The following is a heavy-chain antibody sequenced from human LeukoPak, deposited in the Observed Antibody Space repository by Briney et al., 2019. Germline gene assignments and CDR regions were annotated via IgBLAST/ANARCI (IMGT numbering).Heavy chain of an antibody. D-gene: IGHD3-22*01. CDR3: AKAIPTDYYDSSGYLDY. J-gene: IGHJ4*02. V-gene: IGHV3-53*05. CDR2: IYSGGST. Sequence: GGSLRLSCAASGFTVSSNYMSWVRQAPGKGLEWVSVIYSGGSTYYADSVKGRFTISRDNSKNSLYLQMNSLRAEDTALYYCAKAIPTDYYDSSGYLDYWGQGTLVTVSS. CDR1: GFTVSSNY.